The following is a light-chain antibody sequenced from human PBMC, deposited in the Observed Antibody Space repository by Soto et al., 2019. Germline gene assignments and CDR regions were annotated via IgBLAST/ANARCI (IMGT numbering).Light chain of an antibody. CDR2: GAS. V-gene: IGKV3-20*01. J-gene: IGKJ1*01. Sequence: EIVLTHSPATLSLSPGERATLSCTASQSVTFSYLAWYQQRPGQAPRLLSYGASSRATGIPARFSGSGSGTDFTFTISRLEPEDFSVYSCQQYGRTPGTFVQGTKVEIK. CDR3: QQYGRTPGT. CDR1: QSVTFSY.